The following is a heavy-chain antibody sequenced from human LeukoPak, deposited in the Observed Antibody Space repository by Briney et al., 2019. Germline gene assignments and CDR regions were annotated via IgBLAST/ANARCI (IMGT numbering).Heavy chain of an antibody. CDR1: GPSISSYY. CDR2: IQIGGNS. CDR3: GRGRMTIVAVSTPHLDN. Sequence: SPTLSLTCTVFGPSISSYYCGWIRPPPGKGLEWIGYIQIGGNSTSHPSIKGRATLSLDPSKNQLSLELMSVPPARPGIYYCGRGRMTIVAVSTPHLDNWGRGTRDTVSS. J-gene: IGHJ4*02. D-gene: IGHD6-19*01. V-gene: IGHV4-59*07.